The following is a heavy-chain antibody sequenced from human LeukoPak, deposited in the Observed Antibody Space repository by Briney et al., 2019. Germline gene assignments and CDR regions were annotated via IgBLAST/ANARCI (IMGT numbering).Heavy chain of an antibody. J-gene: IGHJ5*02. Sequence: SEPLSLTCTVSGGSISSSGYYWGWIRQPPGKGLEWIGSIYYGGSTYYNPSLKSRVTISVDTSMNQFSLKLSFVTTADTAVYYCARALGYCSGGSCTRGYNWFDPWGQGTLVTVPS. CDR2: IYYGGST. V-gene: IGHV4-39*01. CDR1: GGSISSSGYY. CDR3: ARALGYCSGGSCTRGYNWFDP. D-gene: IGHD2-15*01.